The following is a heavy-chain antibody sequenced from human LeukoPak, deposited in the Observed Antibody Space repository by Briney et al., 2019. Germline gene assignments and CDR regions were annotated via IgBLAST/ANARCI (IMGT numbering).Heavy chain of an antibody. CDR1: GGTFSSYA. Sequence: GASVKVSCKASGGTFSSYAISWVRQAPGQGLEWMGGIIPIFGTANYAQKFQGRVTITADESTSTAYMELRSLRSDDTAVYYCARVSYDHVWGSPSPTHYFDYWGQGTLVTVSS. CDR2: IIPIFGTA. D-gene: IGHD3-16*01. J-gene: IGHJ4*02. CDR3: ARVSYDHVWGSPSPTHYFDY. V-gene: IGHV1-69*13.